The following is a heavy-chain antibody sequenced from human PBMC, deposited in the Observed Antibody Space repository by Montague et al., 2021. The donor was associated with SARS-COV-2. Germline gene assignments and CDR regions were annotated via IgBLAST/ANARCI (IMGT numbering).Heavy chain of an antibody. CDR3: ARGGDDVYCCDD. CDR2: ITDSGRT. D-gene: IGHD2-21*01. Sequence: SETLSLTCTVSGVSISSYIYYWIWIRQHPAKGLVWIVSITDSGRTYYNPSLHSRVTISVDTSKNQFSLNLTSVTAADTAVYYCARGGDDVYCCDDWGQGTLVTVSS. J-gene: IGHJ4*02. V-gene: IGHV4-39*07. CDR1: GVSISSYIYY.